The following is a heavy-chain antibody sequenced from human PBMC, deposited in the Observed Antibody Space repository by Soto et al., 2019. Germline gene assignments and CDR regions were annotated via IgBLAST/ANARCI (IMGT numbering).Heavy chain of an antibody. CDR1: GFTFSSYG. V-gene: IGHV3-33*01. CDR3: ARDLGHITMVRGVIINPPLYYYYYGMDV. D-gene: IGHD3-10*01. Sequence: GGSLRLSCAASGFTFSSYGMHWVRQAPGKGLEWVAVIWYDGSNKYYADSVKGRFTISRDNSKNTLYLQMNSLRAEDTALYYCARDLGHITMVRGVIINPPLYYYYYGMDVWGQGTTVTVSS. CDR2: IWYDGSNK. J-gene: IGHJ6*02.